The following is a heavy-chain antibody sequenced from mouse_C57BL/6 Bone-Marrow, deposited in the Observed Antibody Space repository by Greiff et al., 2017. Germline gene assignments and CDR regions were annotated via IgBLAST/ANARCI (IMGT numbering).Heavy chain of an antibody. D-gene: IGHD1-1*01. CDR1: GFNIKDDY. CDR3: TTLIYYYWYFDV. V-gene: IGHV14-4*01. CDR2: IDPENGDT. Sequence: EVQLQQSGAELVRPGASVKLSCTASGFNIKDDYMHWVKQRPEQGLEWIGWIDPENGDTEYASKFQGKATITADTSSNTAYLQLSSLTSEDTAVYYCTTLIYYYWYFDVWGRGTTVTVSS. J-gene: IGHJ1*03.